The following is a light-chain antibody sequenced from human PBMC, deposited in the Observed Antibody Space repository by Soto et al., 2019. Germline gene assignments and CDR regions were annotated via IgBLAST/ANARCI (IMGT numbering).Light chain of an antibody. V-gene: IGKV1-9*01. CDR2: GAS. Sequence: DIVLTQSPATLSVSPGESASLSCRASQSVSRALAWYQQKPGKAPKLLIYGASTLQSGVPSRFGGSGSGTDFTLTVSSLQPEDFATYYCQQLFMYPPTFGPGTKVDIK. J-gene: IGKJ3*01. CDR3: QQLFMYPPT. CDR1: QSVSRA.